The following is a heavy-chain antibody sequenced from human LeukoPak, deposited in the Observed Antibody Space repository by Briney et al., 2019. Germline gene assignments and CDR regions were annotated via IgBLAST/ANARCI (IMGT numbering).Heavy chain of an antibody. Sequence: PGGSLRLSCAASGFTFSNYGMHWVRQAPGKGLEWVAVISYDGSDKYYADSVKGRFTISRDNSKNTLYLQMNSLRAEDTAVYYCAKDWGRDTKTLDYWGQGTLVTVSS. CDR3: AKDWGRDTKTLDY. CDR2: ISYDGSDK. CDR1: GFTFSNYG. D-gene: IGHD3-16*01. V-gene: IGHV3-30*18. J-gene: IGHJ4*02.